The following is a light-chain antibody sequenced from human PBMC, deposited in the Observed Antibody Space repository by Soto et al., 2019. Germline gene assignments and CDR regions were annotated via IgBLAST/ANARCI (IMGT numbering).Light chain of an antibody. J-gene: IGKJ1*01. CDR2: DTS. V-gene: IGKV3-20*01. CDR1: QSVSNNY. Sequence: EIVLTQSPGTLSLSPGERATLSCRASQSVSNNYLAWYQQKPGQAPRLVISDTSDRATGIPDRFSGSGSGTDFTLTISRLEPEDFAVYYCQQYGSSPQTFGQGTKVDIK. CDR3: QQYGSSPQT.